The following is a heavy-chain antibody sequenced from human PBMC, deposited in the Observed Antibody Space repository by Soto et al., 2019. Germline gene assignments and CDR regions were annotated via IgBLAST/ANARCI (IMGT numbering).Heavy chain of an antibody. CDR3: ARSEQYYESSGYYYPSGYYYYGMDV. CDR2: INAGNGNT. D-gene: IGHD3-22*01. Sequence: ASVKVSCKASGYTFTNYAMHWVRQAPGQRLEWMGWINAGNGNTKYSQIFEGRVTITRDTSATIAYMELSSLRSEDTAVYYCARSEQYYESSGYYYPSGYYYYGMDVWGQGTTVTV. CDR1: GYTFTNYA. V-gene: IGHV1-3*01. J-gene: IGHJ6*02.